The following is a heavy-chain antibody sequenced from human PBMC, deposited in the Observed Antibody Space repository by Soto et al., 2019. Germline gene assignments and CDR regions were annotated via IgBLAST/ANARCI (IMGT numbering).Heavy chain of an antibody. CDR1: GFTFSNAW. CDR3: TTVNPNKYDSRGDYH. D-gene: IGHD3-22*01. V-gene: IGHV3-15*01. Sequence: EVQLVESGGGLVKPGGSLRLSCAASGFTFSNAWMNWVRQAPGKGLEWVGRIKKRVDGGTADHATPVKGRFTISRDDSKDTLYLQMNSLKTEDTAVYYCTTVNPNKYDSRGDYHWGQGTLVTVSS. CDR2: IKKRVDGGTA. J-gene: IGHJ4*02.